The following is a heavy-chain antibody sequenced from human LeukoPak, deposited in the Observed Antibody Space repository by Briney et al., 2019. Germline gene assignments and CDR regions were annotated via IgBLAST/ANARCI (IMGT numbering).Heavy chain of an antibody. CDR1: GFTFSSYT. V-gene: IGHV3-21*05. CDR2: ISDTTTYT. CDR3: ARANDLIDY. J-gene: IGHJ4*02. Sequence: PGGSLRLSCAASGFTFSSYTMNWVRQAPGKGLEWVSYISDTTTYTNYADSVKGRFTISRDNAKNSLYLQMNSLRAEDTAVYYCARANDLIDYWGQGTLVTVSS.